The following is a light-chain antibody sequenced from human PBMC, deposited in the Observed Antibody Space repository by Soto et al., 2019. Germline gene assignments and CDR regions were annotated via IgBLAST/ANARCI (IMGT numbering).Light chain of an antibody. Sequence: QSALTQPASVSGSPGQSITISCTGTSSDVGGYNYVSWYQQYPGKAPKLMIYDVSNRPSGVSNRFSGSKSGNTASLTISGLQAEDEADYYCSSYTSSSIYVFGIGTKVTVL. CDR3: SSYTSSSIYV. CDR2: DVS. V-gene: IGLV2-14*01. CDR1: SSDVGGYNY. J-gene: IGLJ1*01.